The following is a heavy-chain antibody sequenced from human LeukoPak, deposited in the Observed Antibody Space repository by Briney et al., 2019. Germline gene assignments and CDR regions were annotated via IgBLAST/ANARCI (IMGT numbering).Heavy chain of an antibody. J-gene: IGHJ4*02. V-gene: IGHV3-9*01. CDR3: AKDIAAIFTYFDY. Sequence: GGSLRLSCAASGFTFDDYAIHWVRQAPGKGLEWVSGISWNSGRIGYADSVKGRFTISRDNAKNSLYLQMNSLRAEDTALYYCAKDIAAIFTYFDYWGQGTPVTVSS. D-gene: IGHD5-18*01. CDR1: GFTFDDYA. CDR2: ISWNSGRI.